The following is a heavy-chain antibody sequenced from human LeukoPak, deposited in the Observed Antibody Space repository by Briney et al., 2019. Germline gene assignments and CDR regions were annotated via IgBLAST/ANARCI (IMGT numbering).Heavy chain of an antibody. J-gene: IGHJ4*02. V-gene: IGHV3-9*01. CDR3: AKDKSGFGRVYFDY. Sequence: PGGSLRLSCAASGFTFDDYAMHWVRQAPGKGLEWVSGISWGSGSIGYADSVKGRFTITRDNAKNSLYLQMNSLRAEDTALYYCAKDKSGFGRVYFDYWGQGTLVTVSS. D-gene: IGHD1-26*01. CDR2: ISWGSGSI. CDR1: GFTFDDYA.